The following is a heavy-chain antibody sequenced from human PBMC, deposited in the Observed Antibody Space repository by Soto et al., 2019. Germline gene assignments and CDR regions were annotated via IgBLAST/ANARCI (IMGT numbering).Heavy chain of an antibody. D-gene: IGHD2-21*01. J-gene: IGHJ4*02. CDR1: GFTFSNYW. CDR3: ARPYSDY. V-gene: IGHV3-7*05. CDR2: ISPDGGVK. Sequence: GGSLRLSCAASGFTFSNYWMVWVRQAPGKGLEWVANISPDGGVKYYVDSGKGRFTVSRDNAKNSLYLQMNSLSAEETAMYYCARPYSDYWGQGTLVTVSS.